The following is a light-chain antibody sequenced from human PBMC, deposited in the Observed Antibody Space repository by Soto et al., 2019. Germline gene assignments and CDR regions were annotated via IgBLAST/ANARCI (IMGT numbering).Light chain of an antibody. CDR1: SGHSNYA. J-gene: IGLJ2*01. CDR3: QTWVTGIHI. V-gene: IGLV4-69*01. CDR2: LNSDGSH. Sequence: QLVLTQSPSASASLGASVKLTCTLSSGHSNYAIAWHQQQPEKGPRFLMKLNSDGSHSKGDGIPDRFSGSSSGAERYLTISTLQSEDEADYYCQTWVTGIHIFGGGTKPTVL.